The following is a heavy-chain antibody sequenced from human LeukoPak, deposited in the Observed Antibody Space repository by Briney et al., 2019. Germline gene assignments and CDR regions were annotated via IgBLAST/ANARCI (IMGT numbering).Heavy chain of an antibody. V-gene: IGHV1-69*05. CDR2: IIPIFGTA. CDR3: ASGGRIVVNPFDY. J-gene: IGHJ4*02. Sequence: RASVKVSCKASGGTFSSYAISWARQAPGQGLEWMGGIIPIFGTANYAQKFQGRVTITTDESTSTAYMELSSLRSEDTAVYYCASGGRIVVNPFDYWGQGTLVTVSS. D-gene: IGHD3-22*01. CDR1: GGTFSSYA.